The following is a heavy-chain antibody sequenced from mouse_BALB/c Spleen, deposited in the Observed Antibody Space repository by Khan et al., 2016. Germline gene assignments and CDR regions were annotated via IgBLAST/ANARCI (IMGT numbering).Heavy chain of an antibody. CDR2: IHYSGST. CDR3: ARYRYGSSPWFAY. Sequence: VQLKQSGPDLVKPSQSLSLTCTVTGYSITSGYSWHWIRQFPGNKLEWMGYIHYSGSTNYNPSLKSRISITRDTSKNQFFLQLNSVTTEDTSTFYCARYRYGSSPWFAYWGQGTLVTVSA. D-gene: IGHD1-1*01. J-gene: IGHJ3*01. CDR1: GYSITSGYS. V-gene: IGHV3-1*02.